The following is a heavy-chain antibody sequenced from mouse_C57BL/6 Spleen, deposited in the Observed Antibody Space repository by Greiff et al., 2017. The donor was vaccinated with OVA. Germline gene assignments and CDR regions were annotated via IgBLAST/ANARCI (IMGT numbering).Heavy chain of an antibody. CDR3: TRLITTGGYFDV. CDR1: GYTFTDYE. D-gene: IGHD1-2*01. CDR2: IDPETGGT. Sequence: VQLVESGAELVRPGASVTLSCKASGYTFTDYEMHWVKQTPVHGLEWIGAIDPETGGTAYNQKFKGKAILTADKSSSTAYMELRSLTSEDSAVYYCTRLITTGGYFDVWGTGTTVTVSS. J-gene: IGHJ1*03. V-gene: IGHV1-15*01.